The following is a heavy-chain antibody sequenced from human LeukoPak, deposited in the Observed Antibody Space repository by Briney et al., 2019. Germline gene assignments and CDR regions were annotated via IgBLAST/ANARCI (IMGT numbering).Heavy chain of an antibody. CDR2: IKQDGSEK. V-gene: IGHV3-7*03. CDR3: ARDASSIAAAGTFDY. J-gene: IGHJ4*02. D-gene: IGHD6-13*01. Sequence: GGSLRLSCAASGFTFSSYWMNWVRQAPGKGLEWVANIKQDGSEKYYLDSVKGRFTISRDNAKNSLYLQMNSLRAEDTAVYYCARDASSIAAAGTFDYWGQGTLVTVSS. CDR1: GFTFSSYW.